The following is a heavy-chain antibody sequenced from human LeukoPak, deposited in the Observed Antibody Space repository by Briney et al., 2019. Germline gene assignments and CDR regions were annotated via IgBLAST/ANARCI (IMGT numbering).Heavy chain of an antibody. CDR2: ISSSSSYI. CDR3: ARDQERNAVAGTLGY. D-gene: IGHD6-19*01. V-gene: IGHV3-21*01. CDR1: GFAFSSYS. J-gene: IGHJ4*02. Sequence: GGSLRLSCAASGFAFSSYSMNWVRQAPGKGLEWVSSISSSSSYIYYADSVKGRFTISRDNAKNSLYLQMNSLRAEDTAVYYCARDQERNAVAGTLGYWGQGTPVTVSS.